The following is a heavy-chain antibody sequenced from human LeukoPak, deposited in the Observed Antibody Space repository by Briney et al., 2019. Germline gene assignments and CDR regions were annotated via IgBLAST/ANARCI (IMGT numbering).Heavy chain of an antibody. CDR2: ISPNSGGT. V-gene: IGHV1-2*02. CDR3: GRVNLGVYYYDSSGCSHLDY. Sequence: ASVKVSCKASGYTFTDYYIHWVRQAPGQGLEWMGWISPNSGGTNYAQKFQGRVTMTRDTSISTAYMDLSRLRFDDTAVYYCGRVNLGVYYYDSSGCSHLDYWGQGTLVTVSS. CDR1: GYTFTDYY. D-gene: IGHD3-22*01. J-gene: IGHJ4*02.